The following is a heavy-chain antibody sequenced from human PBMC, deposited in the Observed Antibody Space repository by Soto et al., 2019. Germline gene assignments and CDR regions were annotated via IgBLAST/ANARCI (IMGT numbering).Heavy chain of an antibody. Sequence: GGSLRLSCAASGFAFSTYSINWVRQAPGKGLEWFSYITSDSSTISYADSVKGRFTVSRDNAKNSLYLQMNSLRDEDTAVYYCARVGRGVYGMDVWGQGTSVTVSS. CDR1: GFAFSTYS. D-gene: IGHD2-8*01. V-gene: IGHV3-48*02. CDR2: ITSDSSTI. CDR3: ARVGRGVYGMDV. J-gene: IGHJ6*02.